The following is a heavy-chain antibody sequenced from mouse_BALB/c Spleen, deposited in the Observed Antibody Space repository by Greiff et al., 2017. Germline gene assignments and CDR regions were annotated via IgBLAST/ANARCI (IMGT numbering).Heavy chain of an antibody. J-gene: IGHJ2*01. CDR2: ILPGSGST. CDR3: ARSDWEGYYFDY. CDR1: GYTFSSYW. Sequence: QVQLQQSGAELMKPGASVKISCKATGYTFSSYWIEWVKQRPGHGLEWIGEILPGSGSTNYNEKFKGKATFTADTSSNTAYMQLSSLTSEDSAVYYCARSDWEGYYFDYWGQGTTLTVSS. D-gene: IGHD4-1*01. V-gene: IGHV1-9*01.